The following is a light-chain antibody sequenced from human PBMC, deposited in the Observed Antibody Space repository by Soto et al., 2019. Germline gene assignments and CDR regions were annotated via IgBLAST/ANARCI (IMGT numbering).Light chain of an antibody. CDR1: QSLLHSNGYNY. J-gene: IGKJ4*01. CDR2: LGS. CDR3: VQGTQWPGT. V-gene: IGKV2-28*01. Sequence: DIVMTQSPLPLPVTPGEPASISCRSSQSLLHSNGYNYLDWYLQKPGQSPQLLIYLGSNRASGVPDRFSGSGSGTDFTLKISSVEAEDVAVYYCVQGTQWPGTFGGGTKGDIK.